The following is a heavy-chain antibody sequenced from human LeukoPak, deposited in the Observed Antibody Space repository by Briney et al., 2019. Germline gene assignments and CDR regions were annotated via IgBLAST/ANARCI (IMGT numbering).Heavy chain of an antibody. CDR3: ARGRGFYDYVWGSYRFSKTNFDY. CDR1: GGSFSGYY. CDR2: INHSGSA. Sequence: SETLSLTCAVYGGSFSGYYWSWIRQPPGKGLEWIREINHSGSANYNPSLKSRVTISVDTSKNQFSLKLSSVTAADTAVYYCARGRGFYDYVWGSYRFSKTNFDYWGQGTLVTVSS. D-gene: IGHD3-16*02. V-gene: IGHV4-34*01. J-gene: IGHJ4*02.